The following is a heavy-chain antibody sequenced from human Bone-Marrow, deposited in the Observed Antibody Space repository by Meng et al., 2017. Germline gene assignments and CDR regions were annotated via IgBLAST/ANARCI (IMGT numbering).Heavy chain of an antibody. CDR3: ARGPTTMAHDFDY. CDR2: INHSGST. V-gene: IGHV4-34*01. J-gene: IGHJ4*02. D-gene: IGHD4-11*01. CDR1: GGSFSDYY. Sequence: QVPLQQSGAGLLKPSETLSLTCVVSGGSFSDYYWSWIRQPPGKGLEWIGEINHSGSTNYNPSLEDRATISVDTSQNNLSLRLSSVTAADSAVYYCARGPTTMAHDFDYWGQGTLVTVSS.